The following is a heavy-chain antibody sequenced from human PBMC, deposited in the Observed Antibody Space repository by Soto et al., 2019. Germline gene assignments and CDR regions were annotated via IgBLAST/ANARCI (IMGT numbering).Heavy chain of an antibody. CDR3: AFCGSPGNWFDP. CDR1: RGTFSSYA. V-gene: IGHV1-69*01. J-gene: IGHJ5*02. CDR2: IIPIFGTT. Sequence: QVQLVQSGAEVKKPGSSVKVSCKASRGTFSSYAISWVRQAPGQGLEWVGGIIPIFGTTTYAQKFRGRVTIIADESTSTAYMALSSLRSEDTGVYFCAFCGSPGNWFDPWGQGTLVTVSS.